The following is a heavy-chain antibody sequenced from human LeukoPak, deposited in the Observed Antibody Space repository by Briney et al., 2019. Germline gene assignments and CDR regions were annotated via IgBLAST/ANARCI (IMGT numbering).Heavy chain of an antibody. CDR3: ARGRGYCSGGSCYLGY. Sequence: KPSETLSLTCAVYGGSFSGYCWSWIRQPPGKGLEWIGEINHSGSTNYNPSLKSRVTISVDTSKNQFSLKLSSVTAADTAVYYCARGRGYCSGGSCYLGYWGQGTLVTVSS. CDR2: INHSGST. D-gene: IGHD2-15*01. V-gene: IGHV4-34*01. CDR1: GGSFSGYC. J-gene: IGHJ4*02.